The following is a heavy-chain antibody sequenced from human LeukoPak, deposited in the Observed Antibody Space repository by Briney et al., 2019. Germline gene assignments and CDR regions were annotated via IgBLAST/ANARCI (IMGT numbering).Heavy chain of an antibody. D-gene: IGHD4-23*01. CDR1: GFTFSSYG. CDR3: ARHDFGGNSGDY. CDR2: IGTSGSTI. J-gene: IGHJ4*02. V-gene: IGHV3-48*02. Sequence: TGGSLRLSCAASGFTFSSYGMNWVRQAPGKGLEWVSYIGTSGSTIYYADSVKGRFTVSRDNARNSLYPQMNSLRDEDTAVYYCARHDFGGNSGDYWGQGTLVTVSS.